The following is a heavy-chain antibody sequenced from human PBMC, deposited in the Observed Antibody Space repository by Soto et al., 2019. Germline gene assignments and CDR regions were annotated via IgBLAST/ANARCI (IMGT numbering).Heavy chain of an antibody. CDR3: AREVGHMDV. V-gene: IGHV1-18*04. J-gene: IGHJ6*02. Sequence: GASVKVSCKAFGYTFTTYGINCVRQAPGQGLEWMGWVSPYNGDTTYAQKVQGRVTMTTDTSTRTAYLELRSLRSDDTAVYYCAREVGHMDVWGQGTTVTVSS. CDR1: GYTFTTYG. CDR2: VSPYNGDT.